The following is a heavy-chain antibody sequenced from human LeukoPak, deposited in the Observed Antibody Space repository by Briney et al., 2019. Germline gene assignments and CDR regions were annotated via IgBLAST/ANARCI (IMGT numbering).Heavy chain of an antibody. D-gene: IGHD3-22*01. CDR2: IYYSGST. CDR1: GFTFSSYS. V-gene: IGHV4-59*01. CDR3: ARARNYYDSSDYYYEGDAFDI. J-gene: IGHJ3*02. Sequence: GSLRLSCAASGFTFSSYSMNWVRQPPGKGLEWIGSIYYSGSTYYNPSLKSRVTISVDTSKNQFSLKLSSVTAADTAVYFCARARNYYDSSDYYYEGDAFDIWGQGTMVTVSS.